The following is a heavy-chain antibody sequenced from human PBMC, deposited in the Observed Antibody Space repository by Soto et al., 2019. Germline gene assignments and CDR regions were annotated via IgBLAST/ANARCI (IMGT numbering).Heavy chain of an antibody. D-gene: IGHD5-12*01. V-gene: IGHV3-23*01. J-gene: IGHJ6*02. CDR2: ISGSGGST. Sequence: PGGSLRLSCAASGFTFSSYAMSWVRQAPGKGPEWVSAISGSGGSTYYADSVKGRFTISRDNSKNTLYLQMNSLRAEDTAVYYCASGLNSGYDSRYYYYGMDVWGQGTTVTVS. CDR3: ASGLNSGYDSRYYYYGMDV. CDR1: GFTFSSYA.